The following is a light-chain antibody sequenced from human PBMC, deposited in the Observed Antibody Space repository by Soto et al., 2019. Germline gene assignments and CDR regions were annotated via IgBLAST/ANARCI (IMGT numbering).Light chain of an antibody. CDR2: SAS. CDR3: QKYHPAPLT. CDR1: QDISVY. V-gene: IGKV1-27*01. Sequence: DIQMTQSPSSLSASVGDRVTITCRASQDISVYLAWYQQKPGKVPKLLIYSASTLQSGVPSRLSGSGSGTDFTLTISSLQTDDVATYFCQKYHPAPLTFGQGTRLEIK. J-gene: IGKJ5*01.